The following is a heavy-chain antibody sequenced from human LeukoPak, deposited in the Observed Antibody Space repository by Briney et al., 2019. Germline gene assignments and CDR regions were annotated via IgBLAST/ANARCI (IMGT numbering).Heavy chain of an antibody. J-gene: IGHJ4*02. CDR1: GGSISSGGYY. V-gene: IGHV4-30-2*01. D-gene: IGHD4-17*01. CDR3: ARGHLPYGDPADY. CDR2: IYHSGST. Sequence: ASETLSLTCTVSGGSISSGGYYWSWIRQPPGKGLEWIGYIYHSGSTYYNPSLKSRVTISVDRSKNQFSLKLSSVTAADTAVYYCARGHLPYGDPADYWGQGTLVTVSS.